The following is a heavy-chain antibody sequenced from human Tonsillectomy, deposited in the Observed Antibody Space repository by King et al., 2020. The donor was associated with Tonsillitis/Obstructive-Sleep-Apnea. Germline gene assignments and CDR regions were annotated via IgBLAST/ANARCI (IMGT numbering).Heavy chain of an antibody. CDR3: AKATAGGSGTFPHNAFDI. J-gene: IGHJ3*02. D-gene: IGHD3-10*01. Sequence: VQLVESGGGLVQPGGSLRLSCAASGFTFSIYAVSWVRQAPGKGLEWVSAISGSGGSTYYADSVRGRFTISRDNSKKTLYLEMNSLRAEDTAVYYCAKATAGGSGTFPHNAFDIGGQGTMVTVSS. CDR1: GFTFSIYA. V-gene: IGHV3-23*04. CDR2: ISGSGGST.